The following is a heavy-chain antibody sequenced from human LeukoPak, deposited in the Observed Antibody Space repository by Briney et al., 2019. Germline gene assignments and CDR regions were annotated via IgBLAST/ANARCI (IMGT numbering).Heavy chain of an antibody. CDR2: FDPEDGET. V-gene: IGHV1-24*01. Sequence: ASVKVSCKVSGYTLTELSMHWVRQAPGKGLEWMGGFDPEDGETIYAQKFQGRVTMTEDTSTDTDYMELSSLRSEDTAVYYCATDSGSMRDHAFDIWGQGTMVTVSS. CDR3: ATDSGSMRDHAFDI. D-gene: IGHD1-26*01. J-gene: IGHJ3*02. CDR1: GYTLTELS.